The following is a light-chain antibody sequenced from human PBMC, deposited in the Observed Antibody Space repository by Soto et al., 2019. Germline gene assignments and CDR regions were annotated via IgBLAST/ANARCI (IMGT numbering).Light chain of an antibody. J-gene: IGKJ4*01. Sequence: DIQMTQSPSTLSASVGDRVTITCRASQSIDGWLAWYQQKPGKAPNLLIYKASSLESGVPSRFSGSGFGTEFTLTISSLQPDDFATYYCQQNNSYTFGGGTKVEIK. CDR1: QSIDGW. V-gene: IGKV1-5*03. CDR2: KAS. CDR3: QQNNSYT.